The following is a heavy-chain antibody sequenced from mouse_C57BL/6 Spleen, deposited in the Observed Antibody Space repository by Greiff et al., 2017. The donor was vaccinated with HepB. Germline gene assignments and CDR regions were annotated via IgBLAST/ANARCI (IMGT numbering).Heavy chain of an antibody. V-gene: IGHV3-6*01. CDR1: GYSITSGYY. D-gene: IGHD2-4*01. J-gene: IGHJ2*01. CDR3: ARDHDYGFDY. CDR2: ISYDGSN. Sequence: EVQRVESGPGLVKPSQSLSLTCSVTGYSITSGYYWNWIRQFPGNKLEWMGYISYDGSNNYNPSLKNRISITRDTSKNQFFLKLNSVTTEDTATYYCARDHDYGFDYWGQGTTLTVSS.